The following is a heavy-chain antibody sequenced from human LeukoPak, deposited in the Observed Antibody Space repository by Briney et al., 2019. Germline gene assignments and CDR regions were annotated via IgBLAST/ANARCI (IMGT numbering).Heavy chain of an antibody. D-gene: IGHD2-2*01. J-gene: IGHJ3*02. CDR3: ARVGHRYCSSTSCYVGAFDI. CDR1: GGSISSGDYY. V-gene: IGHV4-30-4*08. Sequence: TLSLTCTVSGGSISSGDYYWSWIRQPPGKGLEWIGYIYYSGSTYYNTSLKSRVTISVDTSKNQFSLKLSSVTAADTAVYYCARVGHRYCSSTSCYVGAFDIWGQGTMVTVSS. CDR2: IYYSGST.